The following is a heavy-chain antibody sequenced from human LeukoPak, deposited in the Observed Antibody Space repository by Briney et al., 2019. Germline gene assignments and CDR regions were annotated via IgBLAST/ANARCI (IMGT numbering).Heavy chain of an antibody. J-gene: IGHJ4*02. CDR3: VRGRGWLHDY. V-gene: IGHV3-7*01. D-gene: IGHD5-24*01. Sequence: GGSLRLSCAASGFTFRSNWMSWVRQAPGKGLEWVANIKHDGSEKHYVDSVKGRFTISRDDIKNSLYLQMTSLRAEDTAIYYCVRGRGWLHDYWGQGTLVTVSS. CDR1: GFTFRSNW. CDR2: IKHDGSEK.